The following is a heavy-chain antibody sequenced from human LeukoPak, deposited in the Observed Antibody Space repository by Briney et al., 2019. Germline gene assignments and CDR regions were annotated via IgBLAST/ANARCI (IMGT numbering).Heavy chain of an antibody. CDR1: GFTFSAYG. D-gene: IGHD4-23*01. Sequence: GASVKVSCKTSGFTFSAYGIAWVRQAPGRGPEWMGWISNHNGNTNYARKFQGRITMTTDTSTGTGFMELRSLESDDTAVYYCARGVAVATAYYFDYWGRGTLVTVAS. J-gene: IGHJ4*02. CDR2: ISNHNGNT. CDR3: ARGVAVATAYYFDY. V-gene: IGHV1-18*01.